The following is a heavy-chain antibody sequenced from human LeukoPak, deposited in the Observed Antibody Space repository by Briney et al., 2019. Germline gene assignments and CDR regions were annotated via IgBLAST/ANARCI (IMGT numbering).Heavy chain of an antibody. CDR3: ARYSFGWGLDY. CDR1: GFSISSGYY. D-gene: IGHD5-18*01. CDR2: IYHSGST. J-gene: IGHJ4*02. Sequence: PSETLSLTCSVSGFSISSGYYWGWIRQPPGKGLEWIGNIYHSGSTYYNPSLKSRLTISPDTSKNQFSLKLSSVTAADTAVYYCARYSFGWGLDYWGQGTLVTVSS. V-gene: IGHV4-38-2*02.